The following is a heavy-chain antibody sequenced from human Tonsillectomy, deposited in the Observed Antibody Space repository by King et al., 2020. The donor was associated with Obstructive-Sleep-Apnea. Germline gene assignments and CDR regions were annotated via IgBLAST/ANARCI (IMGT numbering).Heavy chain of an antibody. J-gene: IGHJ6*02. CDR2: LSYDGSNK. CDR3: ARAPLWFGELLYQYYYGMDV. V-gene: IGHV3-30-3*01. Sequence: GQLVQSGGGVVQPGRSLRLSCTASGFTFSSYAMHWVRQAPGKGLEWVAVLSYDGSNKYYADSVKGRFTISRDNSKNTLYLQMNSLRAEDTAVYYCARAPLWFGELLYQYYYGMDVWGQGTTVTVSS. CDR1: GFTFSSYA. D-gene: IGHD3-10*01.